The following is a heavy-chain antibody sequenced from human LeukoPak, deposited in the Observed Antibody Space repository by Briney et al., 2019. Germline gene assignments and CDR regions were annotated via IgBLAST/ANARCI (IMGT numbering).Heavy chain of an antibody. Sequence: SETLSLTCTVSGGSISNYYWSWIRQPPGKGLEWIGYIYYSGSTNYNPSLKSRVTISVDTSNNQFSLKLNSVTAADTAVYYCARRAYGSGSFNRYHFDYWGQGTLVGVSS. CDR2: IYYSGST. V-gene: IGHV4-59*08. CDR3: ARRAYGSGSFNRYHFDY. D-gene: IGHD3-10*01. CDR1: GGSISNYY. J-gene: IGHJ4*02.